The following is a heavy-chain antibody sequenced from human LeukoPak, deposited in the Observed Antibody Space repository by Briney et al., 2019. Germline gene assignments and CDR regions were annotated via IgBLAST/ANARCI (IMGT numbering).Heavy chain of an antibody. CDR3: ARVRGYCSSTSCYNLYFDY. J-gene: IGHJ4*02. D-gene: IGHD2-2*02. CDR1: GFTFSSYW. CDR2: INSDGSST. Sequence: PGGSLRLSCAASGFTFSSYWMHWVRQAPGKGLVWVSHINSDGSSTSYADSVKGRFTISRDNAKNTLYLQMNSLRAEDTAVYYCARVRGYCSSTSCYNLYFDYWGQGTLVTVSS. V-gene: IGHV3-74*01.